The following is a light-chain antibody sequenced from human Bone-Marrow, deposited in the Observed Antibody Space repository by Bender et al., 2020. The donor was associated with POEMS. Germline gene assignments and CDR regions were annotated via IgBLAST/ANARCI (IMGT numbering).Light chain of an antibody. V-gene: IGLV2-14*02. Sequence: QYALTQPASVSGSPGQSITISCTGTSSDVGSYNLVSWYQQYPGKAPKLMIYEGSKRPSWVSNRFSGSKSGNTASLTISGLRPDDEAEYYCSSYARNNLMFGGGTKLTVL. J-gene: IGLJ3*02. CDR2: EGS. CDR3: SSYARNNLM. CDR1: SSDVGSYNL.